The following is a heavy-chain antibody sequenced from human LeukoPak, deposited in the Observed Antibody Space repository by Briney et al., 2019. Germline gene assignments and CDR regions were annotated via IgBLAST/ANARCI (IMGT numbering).Heavy chain of an antibody. Sequence: ASVKVSCKASGYTFTSYDINWVRQATGQGLEWMGWMNPNSGNTGYAQKFQGRVTMTRNTSISTAYMELSSLRSEDTAVYYSARVYCSSTCCYSYYYYDMDVWGQGTTVTVSS. J-gene: IGHJ6*02. CDR3: ARVYCSSTCCYSYYYYDMDV. CDR1: GYTFTSYD. V-gene: IGHV1-8*01. CDR2: MNPNSGNT. D-gene: IGHD2-2*01.